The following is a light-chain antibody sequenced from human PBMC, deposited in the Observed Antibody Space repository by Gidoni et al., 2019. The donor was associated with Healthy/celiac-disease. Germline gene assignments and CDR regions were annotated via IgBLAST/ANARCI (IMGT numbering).Light chain of an antibody. CDR1: QDIRNH. Sequence: DIQMTQSPSSLSASVGDRVTITCQASQDIRNHLNWYQQKPGKAPKLVIYDASNLETGVPSRFSGSRSGTDFTFTISSLQPEDLATYHCHQYDTLPYTFGQGTKLEIK. CDR2: DAS. CDR3: HQYDTLPYT. J-gene: IGKJ2*01. V-gene: IGKV1-33*01.